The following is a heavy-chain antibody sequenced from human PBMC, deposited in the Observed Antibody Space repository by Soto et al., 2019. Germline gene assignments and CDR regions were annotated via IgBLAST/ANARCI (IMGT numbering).Heavy chain of an antibody. V-gene: IGHV4-59*01. CDR1: GCSISTYY. D-gene: IGHD4-17*01. CDR3: ARLQLADYGGIFDP. Sequence: QVQLQESGPRLVKPSETLFLTCTVSGCSISTYYWSWIRQPPGKVLEWLGYIYYSGSTNYNPALKSRVTISVDPSKNQFSLKLSSVTAADTDVYYCARLQLADYGGIFDPWGQGTLVTVSS. J-gene: IGHJ5*02. CDR2: IYYSGST.